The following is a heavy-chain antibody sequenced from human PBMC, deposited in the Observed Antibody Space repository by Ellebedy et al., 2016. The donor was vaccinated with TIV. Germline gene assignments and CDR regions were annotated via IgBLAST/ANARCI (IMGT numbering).Heavy chain of an antibody. CDR2: IIPIFGTA. CDR1: GGTFSSYA. V-gene: IGHV1-69*13. J-gene: IGHJ6*02. Sequence: SVKVSXKASGGTFSSYAISWVRQAPGQGLEWMGGIIPIFGTANYAQKFQGRVTITADESTSTAYMELSSLRSEDTAVYYCASQTLTTDYYYYGMDVWGQGTTVTVSS. D-gene: IGHD4-11*01. CDR3: ASQTLTTDYYYYGMDV.